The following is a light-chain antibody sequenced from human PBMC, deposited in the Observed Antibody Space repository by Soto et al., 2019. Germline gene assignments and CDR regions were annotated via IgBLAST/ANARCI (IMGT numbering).Light chain of an antibody. Sequence: ENVLTQSPGTLSLSPGERATLSCRASQSFSSRYLAWYQQKPGLAPRLLIYGASTRATGVPDRFSGSGSGTDFSLTISRLEPEDFAVYYCHQYDNAPQTYGQGTKVDIK. CDR2: GAS. J-gene: IGKJ2*01. CDR1: QSFSSRY. CDR3: HQYDNAPQT. V-gene: IGKV3-20*01.